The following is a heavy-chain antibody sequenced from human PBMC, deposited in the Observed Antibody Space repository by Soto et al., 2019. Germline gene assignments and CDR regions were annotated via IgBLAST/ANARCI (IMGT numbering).Heavy chain of an antibody. Sequence: PGGSLRLSCAASGFTFDDYAMHWVRQAPGKGLEWVSGISWNSGSIGYADSVKGRFTISRDNAKNSLYLQMNSLRAEDTALYYCAKSRGGYYYDKYYYGMDVWGQGTTVTVSS. V-gene: IGHV3-9*01. CDR3: AKSRGGYYYDKYYYGMDV. CDR1: GFTFDDYA. D-gene: IGHD3-3*01. CDR2: ISWNSGSI. J-gene: IGHJ6*02.